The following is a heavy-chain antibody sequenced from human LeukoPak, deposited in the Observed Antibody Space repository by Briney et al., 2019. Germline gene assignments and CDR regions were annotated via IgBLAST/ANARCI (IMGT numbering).Heavy chain of an antibody. CDR1: GGTFSSYA. V-gene: IGHV1-69*01. J-gene: IGHJ3*02. CDR3: ARARAGYSYDDAFDI. CDR2: IIPIFGTA. D-gene: IGHD5-18*01. Sequence: SVKVSCTASGGTFSSYAISWVRQAPGQGLEWMGGIIPIFGTANYAQKFQGRVTITADESTSAAYMELSSLRSEDTAVYYCARARAGYSYDDAFDIWGQGTMVTVSS.